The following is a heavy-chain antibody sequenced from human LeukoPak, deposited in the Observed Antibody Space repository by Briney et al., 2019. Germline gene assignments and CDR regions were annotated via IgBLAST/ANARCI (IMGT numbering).Heavy chain of an antibody. CDR1: GFTFSSYS. Sequence: GGSLRHSCAASGFTFSSYSMNWVRQAPGKGLEWVSSISGSSSYIYYADSVKGRFTISRDNAKNSLYLQMNSLRAEDTAVYYCACTKNADYWGQGTLVTVSS. CDR3: ACTKNADY. J-gene: IGHJ4*02. CDR2: ISGSSSYI. V-gene: IGHV3-21*01.